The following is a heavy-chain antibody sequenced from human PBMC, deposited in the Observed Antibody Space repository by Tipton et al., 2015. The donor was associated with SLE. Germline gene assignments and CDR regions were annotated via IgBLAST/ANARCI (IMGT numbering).Heavy chain of an antibody. CDR3: ARLGVVVTAIDY. CDR2: IADTGSP. V-gene: IGHV4-34*01. D-gene: IGHD2-21*02. CDR1: GGSFSGYH. J-gene: IGHJ4*02. Sequence: TLSLTCAVYGGSFSGYHWTWIRQPPGQGLEWIGEIADTGSPNYNPSLKSRVTISVDTSMNQFSLKLSSVTAADTAVYYCARLGVVVTAIDYWGQGTLVTVSS.